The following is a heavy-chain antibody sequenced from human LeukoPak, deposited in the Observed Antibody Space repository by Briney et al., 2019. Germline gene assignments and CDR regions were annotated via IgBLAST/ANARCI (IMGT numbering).Heavy chain of an antibody. D-gene: IGHD3-16*02. CDR3: ARDDGYRSHY. CDR2: ISAYSGNT. CDR1: GYTFASYD. V-gene: IGHV1-18*01. Sequence: ASVKVSCKASGYTFASYDINWVRQAPGQGLEWMEWISAYSGNTNYAQKLQGRVTMTTDTSTSTAYMELRSLRSDDTAVYYCARDDGYRSHYWGQGTLVTVSS. J-gene: IGHJ4*02.